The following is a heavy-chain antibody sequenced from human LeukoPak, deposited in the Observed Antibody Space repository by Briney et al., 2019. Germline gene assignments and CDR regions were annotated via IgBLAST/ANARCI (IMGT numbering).Heavy chain of an antibody. Sequence: GGSLRLSCAASGFTSSSYAMSWVRQAPGKGLEWVSAISGSGGSTYYADSVKGRFAISRDNSKNTLYLQMNSLRAEDTAVYYCAKDQEIVVGSMDVWGKGTTVTVSS. D-gene: IGHD2-2*01. V-gene: IGHV3-23*01. J-gene: IGHJ6*03. CDR2: ISGSGGST. CDR3: AKDQEIVVGSMDV. CDR1: GFTSSSYA.